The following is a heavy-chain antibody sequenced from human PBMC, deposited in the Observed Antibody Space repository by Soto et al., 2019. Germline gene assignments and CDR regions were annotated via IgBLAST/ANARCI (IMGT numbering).Heavy chain of an antibody. CDR2: IYYSGST. CDR3: ARHSGDNMIVVVTWEYYGMDV. V-gene: IGHV4-39*01. J-gene: IGHJ6*02. Sequence: SETLSLTCTVSGGSISSSSYYWGWIRQPPGKGLEWIGSIYYSGSTYYNPSLKSRVTISVDTSKNQFSLKLSSVTAADTAVYYCARHSGDNMIVVVTWEYYGMDVWGQGTTVTVSS. CDR1: GGSISSSSYY. D-gene: IGHD3-22*01.